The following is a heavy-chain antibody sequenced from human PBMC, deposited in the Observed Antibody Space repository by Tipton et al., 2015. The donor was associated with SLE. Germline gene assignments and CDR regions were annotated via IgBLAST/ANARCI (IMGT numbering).Heavy chain of an antibody. J-gene: IGHJ4*02. CDR1: GGSFSGYY. CDR3: ARSREGLADH. Sequence: TLSLTCAVYGGSFSGYYWSWIRQPPGKGLEWIGSIYYSGSTYYNPSLKSRVTISVDTSKNQFSLKLSSVTAADTAVYYCARSREGLADHWGQGTLVTVSS. CDR2: IYYSGST. V-gene: IGHV4-34*01.